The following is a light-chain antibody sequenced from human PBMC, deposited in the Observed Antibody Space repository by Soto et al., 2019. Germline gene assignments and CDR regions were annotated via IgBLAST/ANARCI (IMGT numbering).Light chain of an antibody. Sequence: DIVMTQSPLSLPVTPGEPSAVSWMSSHSLLHSNGYNYLDWYLQKPGQSPQLLIYLGSNRASGVPDRFSGSGSGTDFTLKISRVEAEDVGVYYCMQALQTSITFGQGTRLEIK. CDR3: MQALQTSIT. CDR1: HSLLHSNGYNY. J-gene: IGKJ5*01. V-gene: IGKV2-28*01. CDR2: LGS.